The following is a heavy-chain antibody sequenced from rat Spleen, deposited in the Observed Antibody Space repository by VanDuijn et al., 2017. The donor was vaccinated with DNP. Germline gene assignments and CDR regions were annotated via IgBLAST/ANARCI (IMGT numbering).Heavy chain of an antibody. Sequence: EVQLVESGGGLVQPGRSLKLSCAASGFTFSDYNMAWVRQAPKKGLEWVATISYDGSSSHYRDSVKGRFSISRDNAKNTLYLQMDSLRSEDTATYYCARPDYWGQGVMVTVSS. CDR3: ARPDY. CDR2: ISYDGSSS. J-gene: IGHJ2*01. V-gene: IGHV5-7*01. CDR1: GFTFSDYN.